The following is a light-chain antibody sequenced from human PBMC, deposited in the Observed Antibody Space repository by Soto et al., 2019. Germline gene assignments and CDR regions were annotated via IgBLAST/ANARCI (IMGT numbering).Light chain of an antibody. CDR2: GAS. Sequence: EIVLTQSPGTLSLSPGERATLSSRASQSVRSNFLAWYQQKPGQAPRLLIYGASNRATGIPDRFSGSGSGTDFTLTITRLEPEDFAMYYCQRYDSLRTFGQGTKVEF. CDR1: QSVRSNF. CDR3: QRYDSLRT. V-gene: IGKV3-20*01. J-gene: IGKJ1*01.